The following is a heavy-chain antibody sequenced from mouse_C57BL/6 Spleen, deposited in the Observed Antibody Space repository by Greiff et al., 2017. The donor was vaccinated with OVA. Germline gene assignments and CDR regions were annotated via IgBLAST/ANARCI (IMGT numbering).Heavy chain of an antibody. CDR1: GFTFNTYA. V-gene: IGHV10-3*01. CDR2: IRSKSSNYAT. Sequence: EVQLVESGGGLVQPKGSLKLSCAASGFTFNTYAMHWVRQAPGKGLEWVARIRSKSSNYATYYADSVKDRFTISRDDSQSMLYLQMNILKTEDAAMYYCVRADYYGSSYDWYFDVWGTGTTVTVSS. CDR3: VRADYYGSSYDWYFDV. J-gene: IGHJ1*03. D-gene: IGHD1-1*01.